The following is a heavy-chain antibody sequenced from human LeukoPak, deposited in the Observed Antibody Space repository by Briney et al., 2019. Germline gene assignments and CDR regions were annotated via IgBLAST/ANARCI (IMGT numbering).Heavy chain of an antibody. CDR3: ARESYCSGGSCYSEGWFDP. CDR2: ISSSSSYI. J-gene: IGHJ5*02. CDR1: GFTFSSYS. D-gene: IGHD2-15*01. V-gene: IGHV3-21*01. Sequence: PGGSLRLSCAASGFTFSSYSMNWVRQAPGKGLEWVSSISSSSSYIYYADSVKGRFTISRDNAKNSLYLQMDSLRADDTAVYYCARESYCSGGSCYSEGWFDPWGQGTLVTVSS.